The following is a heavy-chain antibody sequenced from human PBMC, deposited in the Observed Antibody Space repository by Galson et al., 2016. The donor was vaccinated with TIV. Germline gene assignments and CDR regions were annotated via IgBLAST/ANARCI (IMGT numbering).Heavy chain of an antibody. Sequence: SVKVSCKASGYKFIGYHVHWVRQAPGQGLEWMGWFKPNRGDTNVAQKFRGRVTMTRDTSITTAYLELSGLRSDDTAVYYCARGFGVLTGNYLPKDFDYWGQGTLVTVSS. V-gene: IGHV1-2*02. CDR1: GYKFIGYH. CDR3: ARGFGVLTGNYLPKDFDY. D-gene: IGHD3-9*01. J-gene: IGHJ4*02. CDR2: FKPNRGDT.